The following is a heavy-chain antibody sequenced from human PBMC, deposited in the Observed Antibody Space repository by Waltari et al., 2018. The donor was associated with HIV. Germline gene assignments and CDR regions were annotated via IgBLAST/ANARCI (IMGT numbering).Heavy chain of an antibody. V-gene: IGHV7-4-1*02. CDR3: AMDPKMYDFWSGYYDQQYYFDY. Sequence: QVQLVQSGSELKKPGASVKVSCKASGYTFTSYAMNWVRQAPGQGLEWMGWINTNTGNPTYAQGFTGRFVFSLDTSVSTAYLQISSLKAEDTAVYYCAMDPKMYDFWSGYYDQQYYFDYWGQGTLVTVSS. D-gene: IGHD3-3*01. J-gene: IGHJ4*02. CDR1: GYTFTSYA. CDR2: INTNTGNP.